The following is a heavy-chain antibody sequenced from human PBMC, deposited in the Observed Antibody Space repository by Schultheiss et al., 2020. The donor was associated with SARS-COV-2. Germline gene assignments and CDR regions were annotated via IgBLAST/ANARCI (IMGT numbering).Heavy chain of an antibody. V-gene: IGHV4-38-2*01. CDR2: IYHSGST. J-gene: IGHJ4*02. CDR3: ARRGYYDSSGYFGY. CDR1: GYSISSGYY. Sequence: GSLRLSCAVSGYSISSGYYWGWIRQPPGKGLEWIGSIYHSGSTYYNPSLKSRVTISVDTSKNQFSLKLSSVTAADTAVYYCARRGYYDSSGYFGYWGQGALVTVSS. D-gene: IGHD3-22*01.